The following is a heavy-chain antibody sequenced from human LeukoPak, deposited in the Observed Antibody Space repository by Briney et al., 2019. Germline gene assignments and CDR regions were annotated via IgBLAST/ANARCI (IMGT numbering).Heavy chain of an antibody. CDR1: GYTFTSYG. J-gene: IGHJ4*02. Sequence: VASVNVSCKASGYTFTSYGISWVGQAPGQGLEWMGWIRAYNGNTNYAQKLQGRVTMTTDTSPSTAYMELRSLRSDDTAVYYCARGTAKFDYWGQGTLVTVSS. V-gene: IGHV1-18*01. CDR2: IRAYNGNT. D-gene: IGHD5-18*01. CDR3: ARGTAKFDY.